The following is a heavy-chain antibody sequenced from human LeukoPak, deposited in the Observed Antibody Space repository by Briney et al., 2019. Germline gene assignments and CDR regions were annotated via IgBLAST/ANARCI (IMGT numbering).Heavy chain of an antibody. Sequence: GGSLRLSCAASGFTFSSYGMHWVRQAPGKGLEWVAFIRYDGSNKYYADSVKGRFTISRDNSKNTLYLQMNSLRAEDTAVYYCAKDSFAPPPHNYYDSSGSDYWGQGTLVTVSS. V-gene: IGHV3-30*02. CDR3: AKDSFAPPPHNYYDSSGSDY. CDR2: IRYDGSNK. J-gene: IGHJ4*02. D-gene: IGHD3-22*01. CDR1: GFTFSSYG.